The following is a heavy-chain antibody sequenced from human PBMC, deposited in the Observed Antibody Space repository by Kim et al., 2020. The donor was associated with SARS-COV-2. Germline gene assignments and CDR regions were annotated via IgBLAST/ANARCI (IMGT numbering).Heavy chain of an antibody. CDR2: T. Sequence: TTYNHSQETLVTIPVDTPKNQFSLKLSSVTAADTAVYYCARDGVDDSYDYWGQGTLVTVSS. V-gene: IGHV4-59*01. CDR3: ARDGVDDSYDY. J-gene: IGHJ4*02. D-gene: IGHD3-22*01.